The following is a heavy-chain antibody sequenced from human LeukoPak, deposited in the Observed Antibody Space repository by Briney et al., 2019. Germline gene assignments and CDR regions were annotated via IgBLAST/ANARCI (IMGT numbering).Heavy chain of an antibody. CDR2: ISSSSSYI. CDR3: AREVRVGFDY. CDR1: GFTFSSYS. D-gene: IGHD1-26*01. J-gene: IGHJ4*02. V-gene: IGHV3-21*01. Sequence: PGGSLRLSCAAPGFTFSSYSMNWVRQAPGKGLEWVSSISSSSSYIYYADSVKGRFTISRDNAKNSLYLQMNSLRAEDTAVYYCAREVRVGFDYWGQGTLVTVSS.